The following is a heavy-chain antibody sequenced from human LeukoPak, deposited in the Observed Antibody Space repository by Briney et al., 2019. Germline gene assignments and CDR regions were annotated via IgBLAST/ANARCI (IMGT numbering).Heavy chain of an antibody. CDR2: ISSNGGST. Sequence: PGGSLRLSCAASGFTFSSYAMHWVRQAPGKGLEYVSAISSNGGSTYYANSVKGRFTISRDNSKNTLYLQMGSLRAEDMAVYYCARIPRPSMVRGANDSFDIWGQGTMVTVSS. CDR3: ARIPRPSMVRGANDSFDI. J-gene: IGHJ3*02. V-gene: IGHV3-64*01. CDR1: GFTFSSYA. D-gene: IGHD3-10*01.